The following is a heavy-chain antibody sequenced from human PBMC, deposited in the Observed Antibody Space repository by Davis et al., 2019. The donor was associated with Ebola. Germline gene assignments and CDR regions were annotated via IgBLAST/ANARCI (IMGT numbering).Heavy chain of an antibody. CDR1: GFTFSSYA. Sequence: PGGSLRLSCAASGFTFSSYAMHWVRQAPGKGLEWVAVISYDGSNKYYADSVKGRFTISRDNSKNTLYLQMNSLRAEDTAAYYCAKALFDYGDLNWFDPWGQGTLVTVSS. V-gene: IGHV3-30-3*01. J-gene: IGHJ5*02. CDR3: AKALFDYGDLNWFDP. CDR2: ISYDGSNK. D-gene: IGHD4-17*01.